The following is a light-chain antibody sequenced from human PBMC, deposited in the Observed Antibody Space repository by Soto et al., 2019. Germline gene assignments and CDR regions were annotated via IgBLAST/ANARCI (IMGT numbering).Light chain of an antibody. V-gene: IGLV1-40*01. Sequence: QSVLTQPPSVSGAPGQRVTISCSGSSSNIGASYDVHWYRQLPGTAPQLLIYGNNNRPSGVPDRFSGSKSGTSASLAITGLQAEDEADYYCQSYDRSLSGSVFGGGTKVTVL. J-gene: IGLJ3*02. CDR1: SSNIGASYD. CDR2: GNN. CDR3: QSYDRSLSGSV.